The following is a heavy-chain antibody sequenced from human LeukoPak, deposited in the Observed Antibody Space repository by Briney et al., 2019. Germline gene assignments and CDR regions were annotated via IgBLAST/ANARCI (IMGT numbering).Heavy chain of an antibody. CDR2: IIPIFGTA. CDR1: GGTFSSYA. J-gene: IGHJ1*01. D-gene: IGHD6-6*01. CDR3: ARRPLYSSSSEYFQH. Sequence: GASVKVSCKASGGTFSSYAISWVRQAPGQGLEWMGGIIPIFGTANYAQKFQGRVTITADESTSTAYMELSSLRSEDTAVYYCARRPLYSSSSEYFQHWGQGTLVTVSS. V-gene: IGHV1-69*13.